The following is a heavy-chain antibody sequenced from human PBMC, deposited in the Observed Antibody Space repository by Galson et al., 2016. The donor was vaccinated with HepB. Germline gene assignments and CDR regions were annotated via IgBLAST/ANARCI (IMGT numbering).Heavy chain of an antibody. CDR2: INPNAENT. D-gene: IGHD3-16*02. CDR1: GYNFTRYY. Sequence: SVKVSCKAFGYNFTRYYIHWVRQAPGQGLEWMGIINPNAENTNYAQKFQGRLTLTREKSTTTVYMELSSLRYEDTAVYYCARDEVMIKFGGIVFKAEYFRHWGQGTLLTVSS. V-gene: IGHV1-46*01. J-gene: IGHJ1*01. CDR3: ARDEVMIKFGGIVFKAEYFRH.